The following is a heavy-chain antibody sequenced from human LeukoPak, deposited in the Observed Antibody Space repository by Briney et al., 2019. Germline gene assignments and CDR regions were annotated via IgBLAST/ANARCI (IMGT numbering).Heavy chain of an antibody. CDR1: GGSISSGSYY. CDR2: IYYSEST. CDR3: ASLPQQLYLPLYFDY. J-gene: IGHJ4*02. Sequence: NPSETLSLTCTVSGGSISSGSYYWGWIRQPPGKGLEWIGNIYYSESTYYNPSLKSRVTISVDTSKNQFSLKLSSVTAADTAVYYCASLPQQLYLPLYFDYWGQGTLVTVSS. D-gene: IGHD5-18*01. V-gene: IGHV4-39*07.